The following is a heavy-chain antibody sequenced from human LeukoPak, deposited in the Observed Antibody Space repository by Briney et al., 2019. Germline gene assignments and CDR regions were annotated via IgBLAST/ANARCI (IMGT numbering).Heavy chain of an antibody. J-gene: IGHJ4*02. CDR2: ISSSSYI. D-gene: IGHD1-26*01. CDR1: GFTFSSYS. CDR3: ARDRGSYFYYFDY. Sequence: PGGSLRLSCAASGFTFSSYSMNWVRQAPGKGLEWVSSISSSSYIYYADSVKGRFTISRDNAKNSLYLQMNSLRAEDTAVYYCARDRGSYFYYFDYWGQGTLVTVSS. V-gene: IGHV3-21*01.